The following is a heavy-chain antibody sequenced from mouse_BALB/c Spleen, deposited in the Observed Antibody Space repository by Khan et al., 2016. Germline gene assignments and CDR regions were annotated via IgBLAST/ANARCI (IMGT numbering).Heavy chain of an antibody. Sequence: QVQLKESGPGLVAPSQSLSITCTVSGFSLTSYGVHWVRQPPGKGLEWLGVIWAGGSTNYNSALMSRLSISKDNSKSQVFLKMNSLQTDDTAMYYCASYYYGSRRMDYLGQGTTVTVSS. CDR2: IWAGGST. V-gene: IGHV2-9*02. J-gene: IGHJ4*01. CDR3: ASYYYGSRRMDY. CDR1: GFSLTSYG. D-gene: IGHD1-1*01.